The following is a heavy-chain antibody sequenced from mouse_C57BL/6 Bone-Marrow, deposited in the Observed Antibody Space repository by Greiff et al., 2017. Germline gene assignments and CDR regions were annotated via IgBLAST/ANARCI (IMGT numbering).Heavy chain of an antibody. J-gene: IGHJ3*01. Sequence: FQLQQSGAELARPGASVKLSCKASGYTFTSYGISWVKQRTGQGLEWIGEIYPRSGNTYYNEKFKGKATLTADKSSSTAYMELRSLTSEDSAVYFCARGNGYWFAYWGQGTLVTVSA. CDR2: IYPRSGNT. V-gene: IGHV1-81*01. D-gene: IGHD2-2*01. CDR1: GYTFTSYG. CDR3: ARGNGYWFAY.